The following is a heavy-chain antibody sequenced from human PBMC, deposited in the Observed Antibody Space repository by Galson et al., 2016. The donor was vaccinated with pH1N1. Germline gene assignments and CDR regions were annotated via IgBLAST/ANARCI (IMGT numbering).Heavy chain of an antibody. CDR2: MNPNSGNT. Sequence: SVKVSCKASGYTFTSYDINWVRQATGQGLEWMGWMNPNSGNTGYAQKFQGRVTMTRNTSISTAYMELSSLRSEDTTVYYCARSGGYGENFDYWGQGTLVTVSS. CDR1: GYTFTSYD. D-gene: IGHD4-17*01. CDR3: ARSGGYGENFDY. J-gene: IGHJ4*02. V-gene: IGHV1-8*01.